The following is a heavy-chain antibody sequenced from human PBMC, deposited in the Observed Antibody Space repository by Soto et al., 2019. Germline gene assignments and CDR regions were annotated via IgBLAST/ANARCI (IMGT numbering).Heavy chain of an antibody. D-gene: IGHD3-22*01. J-gene: IGHJ6*02. V-gene: IGHV1-3*01. Sequence: ASVKVSCKAFGYTFTSYGIHWVRQAPGQRLEWTGWINAGNGNTKYSEKFQGRVTITRDTSASTAYLELSSLRSEDTAVYYCARDPNDSSAYYHHYYYGMDVWGQGTTVTVSS. CDR2: INAGNGNT. CDR1: GYTFTSYG. CDR3: ARDPNDSSAYYHHYYYGMDV.